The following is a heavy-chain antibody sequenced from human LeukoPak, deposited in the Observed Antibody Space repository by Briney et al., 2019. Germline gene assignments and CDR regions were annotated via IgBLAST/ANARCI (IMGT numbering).Heavy chain of an antibody. J-gene: IGHJ6*03. CDR3: AVNYGSGRYYYYYYMDV. CDR2: IIPIFGTA. D-gene: IGHD3-10*01. V-gene: IGHV1-69*13. CDR1: GGTFSSYA. Sequence: SAKVSCKASGGTFSSYAISWVRQAPGQGLEWRGGIIPIFGTANYAQKFQGRVTITADESTSTAYMELSSLRSEDTAVYYCAVNYGSGRYYYYYYMDVWGKGTTVTISS.